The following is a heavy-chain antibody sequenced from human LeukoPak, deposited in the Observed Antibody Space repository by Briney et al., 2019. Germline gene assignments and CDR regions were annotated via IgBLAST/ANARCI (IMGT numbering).Heavy chain of an antibody. J-gene: IGHJ4*02. D-gene: IGHD3-16*01. CDR2: LRGDGET. V-gene: IGHV3-53*01. Sequence: GGSLRLSCAASGFIVSNNYMSWVRQAPARGLEWVSSLRGDGETFYADSVKGRFTLSRDESRNTVYLQMDNLRIEGTAVYFCAKASWVSSADAVLWGQGTLVTVSS. CDR3: AKASWVSSADAVL. CDR1: GFIVSNNY.